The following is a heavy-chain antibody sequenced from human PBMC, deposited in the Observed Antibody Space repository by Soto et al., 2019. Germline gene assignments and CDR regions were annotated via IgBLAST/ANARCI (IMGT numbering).Heavy chain of an antibody. CDR3: ARLDPVDTAMD. V-gene: IGHV4-39*01. Sequence: QLQLQESGPGLVKPSETLSLTCTVSGGSLSSSSSYWGWIRQPPGKGLEWIGSIYYSGSTYYNPALQSRVTLSVDTSKHQFALKLSSVTAADTAVYYCARLDPVDTAMDWGQGTLVTVSS. CDR2: IYYSGST. D-gene: IGHD5-18*01. J-gene: IGHJ4*02. CDR1: GGSLSSSSSY.